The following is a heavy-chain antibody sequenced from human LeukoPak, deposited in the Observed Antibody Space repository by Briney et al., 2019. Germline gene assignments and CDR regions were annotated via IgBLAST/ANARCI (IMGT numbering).Heavy chain of an antibody. CDR1: GFTVSSNY. V-gene: IGHV3-66*01. CDR3: AKDNSASQWLVRGRDYYYYGMDV. CDR2: IYSGGST. J-gene: IGHJ6*02. Sequence: GGSLRLSCAASGFTVSSNYMSWVRQAPGKGLERVSLIYSGGSTYYADSVKGRFTISRDNSKNTMYLQMNSLRAEDTAVYYCAKDNSASQWLVRGRDYYYYGMDVWGQGTTVTVSS. D-gene: IGHD6-19*01.